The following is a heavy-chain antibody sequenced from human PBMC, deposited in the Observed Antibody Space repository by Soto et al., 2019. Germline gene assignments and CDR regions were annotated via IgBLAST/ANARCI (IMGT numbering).Heavy chain of an antibody. CDR3: AKDLNDFWSGYSYRSRGTLDY. D-gene: IGHD3-3*01. Sequence: PGGSLRLSCAASGFTFSSYGMHWVRQAPGKGLEWVAVISYDGSNKYYADSEKGRFTISRDNSKNTLYLQMNSLRAEDTAVYYCAKDLNDFWSGYSYRSRGTLDYWGQGTLVTVSS. V-gene: IGHV3-30*18. J-gene: IGHJ4*02. CDR1: GFTFSSYG. CDR2: ISYDGSNK.